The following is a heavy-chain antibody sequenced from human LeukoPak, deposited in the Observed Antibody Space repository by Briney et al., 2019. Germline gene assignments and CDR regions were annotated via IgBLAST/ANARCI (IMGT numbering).Heavy chain of an antibody. Sequence: ASVKVSCKASGYTFTSYYMHWVRQAPGQGLEWMGLINPSGGSTSYAQKFQGRVTMTRDTSTSTVYMELSSLRSEDTAVYYCARERSSITVAGFFDYWGQGTLVTVPS. D-gene: IGHD6-19*01. J-gene: IGHJ4*02. CDR3: ARERSSITVAGFFDY. V-gene: IGHV1-46*01. CDR2: INPSGGST. CDR1: GYTFTSYY.